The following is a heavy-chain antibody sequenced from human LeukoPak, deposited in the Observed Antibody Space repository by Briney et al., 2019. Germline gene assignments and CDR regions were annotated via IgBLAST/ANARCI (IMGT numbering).Heavy chain of an antibody. V-gene: IGHV3-30-3*01. CDR1: GFTFSSYA. CDR2: ISYDGSNK. CDR3: ARDLKQQLVPDY. J-gene: IGHJ4*02. Sequence: GRSLRLSCAASGFTFSSYAMHRVRQAPGKGLEWVAVISYDGSNKYYADSVKGRFTISRDNSKNTLYLQMNSLRAEDTAVYYCARDLKQQLVPDYWGQGTLVTVSS. D-gene: IGHD6-13*01.